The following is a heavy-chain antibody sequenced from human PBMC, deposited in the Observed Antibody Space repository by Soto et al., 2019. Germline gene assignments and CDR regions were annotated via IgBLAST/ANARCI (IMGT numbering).Heavy chain of an antibody. Sequence: QLQLQESGSGLVKPSQTLSLTCAVSGGSISSGGYSWSWIRQPPGKGLEWIGYIYHSGSTYYNPSLKSRVTISVDSAKNQFSLKLSSVTAADTAVYYCARGVPYYYDSSGYFFDYWGQGTLVTVSS. CDR1: GGSISSGGYS. CDR3: ARGVPYYYDSSGYFFDY. CDR2: IYHSGST. J-gene: IGHJ4*02. V-gene: IGHV4-30-2*01. D-gene: IGHD3-22*01.